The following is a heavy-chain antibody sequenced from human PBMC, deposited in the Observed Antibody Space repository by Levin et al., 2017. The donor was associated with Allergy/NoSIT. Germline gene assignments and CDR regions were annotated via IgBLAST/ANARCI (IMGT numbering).Heavy chain of an antibody. CDR3: AREVAARPTGNFDY. CDR2: ISSSSSYT. D-gene: IGHD1-26*01. Sequence: SCAASGFTFSDYYMSWIRQAPGKGLEWVSYISSSSSYTNYADSVKGRFTISRDNAKNSLYLQMNSLRAEDTAVYYCAREVAARPTGNFDYWGQGTLVTVSS. CDR1: GFTFSDYY. V-gene: IGHV3-11*05. J-gene: IGHJ4*02.